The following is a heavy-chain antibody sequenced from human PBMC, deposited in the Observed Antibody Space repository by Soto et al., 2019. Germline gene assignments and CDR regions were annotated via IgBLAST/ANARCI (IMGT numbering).Heavy chain of an antibody. Sequence: SETLSLTCTVSGGSISSYYWSWIRQPPGKGLEWFGYIYYSGSTNYNPSLKSRVTISVDTSKNQFSLKLSSVTAADTAVYYCAREGYDFWSGLSTNYYYYMDVWGKGTTVTVSS. CDR1: GGSISSYY. D-gene: IGHD3-3*01. CDR2: IYYSGST. CDR3: AREGYDFWSGLSTNYYYYMDV. J-gene: IGHJ6*03. V-gene: IGHV4-59*01.